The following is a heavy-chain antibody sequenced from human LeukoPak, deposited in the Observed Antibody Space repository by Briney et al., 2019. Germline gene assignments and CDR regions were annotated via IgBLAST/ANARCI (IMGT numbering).Heavy chain of an antibody. CDR2: ISSSGSTK. CDR3: ARVHRTGWVVDAFDI. D-gene: IGHD3/OR15-3a*01. V-gene: IGHV3-48*03. CDR1: GFTFSSYE. J-gene: IGHJ3*02. Sequence: GGSLRLSCAASGFTFSSYEMNWVRQAPGKGLEWVSYISSSGSTKYYADSVKGRFTISRDNSKNTLYLQMNSLRAEDTAVYYCARVHRTGWVVDAFDIWGQGTMVTVSS.